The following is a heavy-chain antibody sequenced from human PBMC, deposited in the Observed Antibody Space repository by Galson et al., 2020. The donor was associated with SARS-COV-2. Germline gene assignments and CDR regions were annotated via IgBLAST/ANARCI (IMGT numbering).Heavy chain of an antibody. CDR3: ARGGGRQQLDY. J-gene: IGHJ4*02. CDR1: GCSISSGGYY. Sequence: ASETLSLTCTVSGCSISSGGYYWSWIRQHPGKGLEWIGNIYYSGSTYYNPSLNRLVTITVDTTKNQFSLKLSSVTAAETAVYYCARGGGRQQLDYWGQGTLVTVSS. CDR2: IYYSGST. V-gene: IGHV4-31*01. D-gene: IGHD6-13*01.